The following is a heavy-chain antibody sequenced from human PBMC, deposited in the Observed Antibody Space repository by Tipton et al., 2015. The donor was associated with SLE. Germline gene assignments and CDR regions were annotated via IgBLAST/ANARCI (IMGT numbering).Heavy chain of an antibody. CDR3: MTGDFDF. Sequence: AVSGFPLSSNWMHWVRQVPGEGLVWVSRIDSDGSGTSYPDSVKGRFTISRDNAKNTLYLQMNSLRAEDTAVYYCMTGDFDFWGQGTLVTVSS. CDR2: IDSDGSGT. CDR1: GFPLSSNW. V-gene: IGHV3-74*01. D-gene: IGHD7-27*01. J-gene: IGHJ4*02.